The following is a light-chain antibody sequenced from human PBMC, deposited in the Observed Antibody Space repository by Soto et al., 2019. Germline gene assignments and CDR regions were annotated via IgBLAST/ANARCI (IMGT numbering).Light chain of an antibody. V-gene: IGKV3-15*01. CDR3: QQTRSYPST. J-gene: IGKJ4*01. Sequence: EVVMTQSPATLSVSPGERATLSCRASQSVSSNLAWYQQKHGQAPRLLIYGASTRATGIPARFSGSNSGTDFTLTISSLQAEDFATYYCQQTRSYPSTFGGGTKVDIK. CDR1: QSVSSN. CDR2: GAS.